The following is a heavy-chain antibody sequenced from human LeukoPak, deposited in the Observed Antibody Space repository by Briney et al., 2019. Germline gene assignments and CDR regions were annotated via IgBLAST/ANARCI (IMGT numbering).Heavy chain of an antibody. Sequence: SETLSLTCTVSGGSISSSSYYWGWIRQPPGKGLEWIGEINHSGSTNYNPSLKSRVTISVDTSKNQFSLKLSSVTAADTAVYYCARGQGLRYFDWLRRYYFDYWGQGTLVTVSS. CDR1: GGSISSSSYY. CDR2: INHSGST. V-gene: IGHV4-39*07. D-gene: IGHD3-9*01. CDR3: ARGQGLRYFDWLRRYYFDY. J-gene: IGHJ4*02.